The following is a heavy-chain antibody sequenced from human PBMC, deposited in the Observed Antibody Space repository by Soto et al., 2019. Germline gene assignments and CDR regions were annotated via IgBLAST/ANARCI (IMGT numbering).Heavy chain of an antibody. D-gene: IGHD6-19*01. CDR2: IIPILGIA. Sequence: SVKVSCKASGGTFSSYTISWVRQAPGQGLEWMGRIIPILGIANYAQKFQGRVTITADKSTSTAYMELSSLRSEDTAVYYCARVIAVAVSAFDIWGQGTMVTVSS. J-gene: IGHJ3*02. CDR1: GGTFSSYT. V-gene: IGHV1-69*02. CDR3: ARVIAVAVSAFDI.